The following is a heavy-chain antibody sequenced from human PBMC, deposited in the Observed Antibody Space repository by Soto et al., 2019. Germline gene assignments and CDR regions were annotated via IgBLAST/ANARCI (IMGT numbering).Heavy chain of an antibody. Sequence: EVQLVQSGTEVKKPGESLKISCEASGYSFTSNWIGWVRQMPGKGLEWMGIINPADSDIKYSPSFQGQVTISADKSISTVYLQWSRLQASDTAMYYGARHSREEKGWTIRRLDYWGQGTLVTVSS. D-gene: IGHD2-2*01. V-gene: IGHV5-51*01. J-gene: IGHJ4*02. CDR1: GYSFTSNW. CDR2: INPADSDI. CDR3: ARHSREEKGWTIRRLDY.